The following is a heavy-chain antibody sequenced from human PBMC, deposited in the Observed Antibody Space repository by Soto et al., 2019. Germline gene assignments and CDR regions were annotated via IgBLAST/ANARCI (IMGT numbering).Heavy chain of an antibody. CDR1: GITFRSHA. Sequence: GGSLRLSCEASGITFRSHAMSWVRQAPGRGLEWVSTISDSGSTYYTDSVKGRFTISRDNSKNTLYLQMNSLRAEDTAVYYCAKVWTEKGYCTSTSCLYYFDYWGQGTLVTVSSGKPHPASVKVSCKASGYMFTDYYYYMDVWGKGTTVTVSS. CDR2: ISDSGST. CDR3: AKVWTEKGYCTSTSCLYYFDYWGQGTLVTVSSGKPHPASVKVSCKASGYMFTDYYYYMDV. D-gene: IGHD2-2*01. J-gene: IGHJ6*03. V-gene: IGHV3-23*01.